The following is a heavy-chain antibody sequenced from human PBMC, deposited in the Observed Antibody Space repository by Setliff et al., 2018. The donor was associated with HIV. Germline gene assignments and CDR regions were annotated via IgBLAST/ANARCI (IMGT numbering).Heavy chain of an antibody. J-gene: IGHJ4*02. D-gene: IGHD4-17*01. CDR2: INVDGSSI. V-gene: IGHV3-74*01. Sequence: PGGSLRLSCAASGFTFTDYWMHWVRQVPGQGLVWVSRINVDGSSISYADSMKGRFTISRDTAKNTVYLQMNSLTSEDTAFYYCARGRINYGDYYYWGQGTLVTVSS. CDR3: ARGRINYGDYYY. CDR1: GFTFTDYW.